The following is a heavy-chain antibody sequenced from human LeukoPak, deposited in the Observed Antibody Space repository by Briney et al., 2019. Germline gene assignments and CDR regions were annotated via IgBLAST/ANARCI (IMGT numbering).Heavy chain of an antibody. Sequence: SETLSLTCTVSGGSISGFYWSWIRQPPGKGLEWIGYIHYSGGTNYKPSLRSRATISVDTSKNQFSLKMTSLTAADTAVYYCARGPFYEGSSVDPHYYYYDYYMDVWGKGTTVTVS. J-gene: IGHJ6*03. CDR2: IHYSGGT. CDR3: ARGPFYEGSSVDPHYYYYDYYMDV. D-gene: IGHD2/OR15-2a*01. V-gene: IGHV4-59*08. CDR1: GGSISGFY.